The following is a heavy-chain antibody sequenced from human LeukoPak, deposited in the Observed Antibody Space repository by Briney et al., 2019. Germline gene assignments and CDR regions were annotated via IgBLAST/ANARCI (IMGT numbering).Heavy chain of an antibody. Sequence: QPGGSLRLSCAASGFPFSDYAMSWVRQAPGKGVEWVAVIWYEGSNKYYADSVKGRFTISRDNSKNTLYMQVNSLRVEATAVYYCATAPRGGDYEDYWGQGTLVTVSS. D-gene: IGHD4-17*01. CDR1: GFPFSDYA. CDR3: ATAPRGGDYEDY. J-gene: IGHJ4*02. CDR2: IWYEGSNK. V-gene: IGHV3-33*08.